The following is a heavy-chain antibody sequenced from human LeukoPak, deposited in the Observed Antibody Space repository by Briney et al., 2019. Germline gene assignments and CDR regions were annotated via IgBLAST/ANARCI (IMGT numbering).Heavy chain of an antibody. CDR1: RFTFSSYA. CDR2: ISSNGGST. Sequence: GGSLRLPCSASRFTFSSYAMHWVRQAPGKGLEYVSAISSNGGSTYYADSVKGRFTISRDNSKNTLYLQMSSLRAEDTAVYYRVKVKYCSGGSCYGSYGMDVWGKGTTVTVSS. J-gene: IGHJ6*04. V-gene: IGHV3-64D*06. D-gene: IGHD2-15*01. CDR3: VKVKYCSGGSCYGSYGMDV.